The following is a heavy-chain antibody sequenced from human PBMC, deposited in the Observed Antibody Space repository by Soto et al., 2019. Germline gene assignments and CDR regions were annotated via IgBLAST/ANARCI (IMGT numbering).Heavy chain of an antibody. CDR1: GDSMSSSNYH. CDR2: IYYSGST. J-gene: IGHJ4*02. CDR3: ARLGWVAVFGVARHFDY. V-gene: IGHV4-39*01. D-gene: IGHD3-3*01. Sequence: NPSETLSLTCTVSGDSMSSSNYHWGWIRQPPGKGLEWIGSIYYSGSTYYNPSLKSRVTISIDTSKNQFSLKLTSVTAADTSVYCCARLGWVAVFGVARHFDYWGLGVLVTVSS.